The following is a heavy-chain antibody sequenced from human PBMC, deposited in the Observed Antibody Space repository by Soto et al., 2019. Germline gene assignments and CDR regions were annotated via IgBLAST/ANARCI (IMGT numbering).Heavy chain of an antibody. Sequence: EGQLLESGGGLVQPGGSLRLSCAASGFTFSTYAMSWVRQAPRKGLEWVSAISGNGGDYTYYADSVKGRFTISRDNSKNTLYLQMNSLRAEDTAVYYCVPLCRYCSTTTPSWGQGTLVTVSS. D-gene: IGHD2-2*01. J-gene: IGHJ4*02. V-gene: IGHV3-23*01. CDR2: ISGNGGDYT. CDR1: GFTFSTYA. CDR3: VPLCRYCSTTTPS.